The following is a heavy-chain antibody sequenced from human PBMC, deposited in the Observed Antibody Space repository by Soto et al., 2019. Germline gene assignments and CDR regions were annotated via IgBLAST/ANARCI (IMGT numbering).Heavy chain of an antibody. Sequence: PGGSRRRSCAASGFTFGSFGMHWVRQAPGKGLEWVALLSYDGSKEYYADSVKGRFSVSRDNSKNTLYLQMNSLRVEDTAVYFCAKRLLRGTTLSVLDYWGRGTLVTVSS. CDR2: LSYDGSKE. CDR1: GFTFGSFG. D-gene: IGHD4-17*01. J-gene: IGHJ4*02. V-gene: IGHV3-30*18. CDR3: AKRLLRGTTLSVLDY.